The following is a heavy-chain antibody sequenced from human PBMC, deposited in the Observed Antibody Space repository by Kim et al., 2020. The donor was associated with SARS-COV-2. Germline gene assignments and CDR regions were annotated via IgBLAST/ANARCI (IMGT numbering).Heavy chain of an antibody. CDR1: GGTFSSYA. Sequence: SVKVSCKASGGTFSSYAISWVRQAPGQGLEWMGGIIPIFGTANYAQKFQGRVTITADESTSTAYMELSSLRSEDTAVYYCARVSLGSAPTDLGLDYWGQGTLVTVSS. V-gene: IGHV1-69*13. J-gene: IGHJ4*02. CDR3: ARVSLGSAPTDLGLDY. CDR2: IIPIFGTA. D-gene: IGHD1-1*01.